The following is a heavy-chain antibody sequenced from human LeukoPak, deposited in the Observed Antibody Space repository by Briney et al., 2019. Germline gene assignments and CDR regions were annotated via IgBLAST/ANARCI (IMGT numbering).Heavy chain of an antibody. CDR3: AKIYDSSGYSPGVGAFDI. D-gene: IGHD3-22*01. V-gene: IGHV3-30*02. J-gene: IGHJ3*02. CDR2: IRYDGSNK. CDR1: GFTFSTYG. Sequence: HTGGSLRLSCAASGFTFSTYGMHWVRQAPGKGLEWVAFIRYDGSNKYYADSVKGRFTISRDNSKNTLYLQMNSLRAEDTAVYYCAKIYDSSGYSPGVGAFDIWGQGTMVTVSS.